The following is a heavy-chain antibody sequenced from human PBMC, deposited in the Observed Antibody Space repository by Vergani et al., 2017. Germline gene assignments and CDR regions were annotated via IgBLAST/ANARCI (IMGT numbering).Heavy chain of an antibody. CDR3: ASGGDSPDY. Sequence: QVQLQESGPGLVKPSETLSLTCTVPGGSISSYYWSWIRQPPGKGLEWIGYIYYSGSTNYNPSLKNRVTISVDTSKNQFSLKLSSVTAADTAVYYCASGGDSPDYWGQGTLVTVSS. V-gene: IGHV4-59*01. CDR1: GGSISSYY. D-gene: IGHD4-17*01. CDR2: IYYSGST. J-gene: IGHJ4*02.